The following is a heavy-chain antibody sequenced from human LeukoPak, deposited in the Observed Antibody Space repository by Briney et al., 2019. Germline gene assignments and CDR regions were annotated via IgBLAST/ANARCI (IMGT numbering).Heavy chain of an antibody. CDR2: ISSSSSTI. D-gene: IGHD1-7*01. CDR1: GFTFSSYS. V-gene: IGHV3-48*01. J-gene: IGHJ5*02. Sequence: GGSLRLSCAASGFTFSSYSMNWVRQAPGKGLEWGSYISSSSSTIYYADSVKGRFTISRDNAKNSLYLQMNSLRAEDTAVYYCARETLRYRTGVRTTPYNWFDPWGQGTLVTVSS. CDR3: ARETLRYRTGVRTTPYNWFDP.